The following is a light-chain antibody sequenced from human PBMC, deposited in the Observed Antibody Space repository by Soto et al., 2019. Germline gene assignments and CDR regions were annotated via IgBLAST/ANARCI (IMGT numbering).Light chain of an antibody. CDR2: EGS. CDR3: CSFAGSSTDV. CDR1: SSDVGTYNL. J-gene: IGLJ1*01. Sequence: QSVLTQPASVSGSPGQSITISCTGTSSDVGTYNLVSWYQQHPGKAPKVMIYEGSKRPSGVSNRFSGSKSGNTASLTISGLQAEDEADYYCCSFAGSSTDVFGTGTKVTVL. V-gene: IGLV2-23*01.